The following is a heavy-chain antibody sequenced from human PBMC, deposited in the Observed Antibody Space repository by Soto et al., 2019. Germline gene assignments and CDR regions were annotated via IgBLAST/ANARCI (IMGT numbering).Heavy chain of an antibody. CDR2: IYSGGST. J-gene: IGHJ6*03. D-gene: IGHD6-13*01. V-gene: IGHV3-66*01. CDR1: GFTVSSNY. Sequence: GGSLRLSCAASGFTVSSNYMSWVRQAPGKGLEWVSVIYSGGSTYYADSVKGRFTISRDNSKNTLYLQMNSLRAEDTAVYYCAREYSSSWPGSINYYYYYMDVWGKGTTVTVSS. CDR3: AREYSSSWPGSINYYYYYMDV.